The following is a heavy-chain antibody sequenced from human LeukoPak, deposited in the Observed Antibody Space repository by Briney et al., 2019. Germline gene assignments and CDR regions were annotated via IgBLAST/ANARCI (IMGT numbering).Heavy chain of an antibody. D-gene: IGHD3-3*01. V-gene: IGHV1-18*01. CDR2: ISAYNGNT. J-gene: IGHJ5*02. CDR3: ARDLPDYDFWSGYSNWFDP. CDR1: GYTFTSYG. Sequence: WASVKVSCKASGYTFTSYGISWVRQAPGQGLEWMGWISAYNGNTNYAQKLQGRVTMTTDTSTSTAYMELSSLRSEDTAVYYCARDLPDYDFWSGYSNWFDPWGQGTLVTVSS.